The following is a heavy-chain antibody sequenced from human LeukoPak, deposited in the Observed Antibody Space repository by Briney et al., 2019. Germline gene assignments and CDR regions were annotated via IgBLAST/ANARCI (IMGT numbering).Heavy chain of an antibody. D-gene: IGHD3-22*01. Sequence: GGPLRLSCAASGFTFSSYAMSWVRQAPGKGLQWVSYISSTSNSISYADSLKGRFTISRDNAKNSLFLQMNSLRDEDTALYYCSRGVNAFDIWGQGTMVTVSS. CDR1: GFTFSSYA. J-gene: IGHJ3*02. CDR2: ISSTSNSI. CDR3: SRGVNAFDI. V-gene: IGHV3-48*02.